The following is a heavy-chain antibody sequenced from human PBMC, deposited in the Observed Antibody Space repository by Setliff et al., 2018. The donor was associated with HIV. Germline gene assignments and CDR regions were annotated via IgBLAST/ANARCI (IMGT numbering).Heavy chain of an antibody. CDR3: ARDNRFDYNSGWPLDY. Sequence: ASVKVSCKASGYTFTDYYIQWVRQAPGQGLEWMGWINAESGDTNYAEKFLGRVTMTRDSPTRTAYMELKRLKSDDTAVYFCARDNRFDYNSGWPLDYWGQGTLGTVSS. CDR2: INAESGDT. V-gene: IGHV1-2*02. J-gene: IGHJ4*02. D-gene: IGHD6-19*01. CDR1: GYTFTDYY.